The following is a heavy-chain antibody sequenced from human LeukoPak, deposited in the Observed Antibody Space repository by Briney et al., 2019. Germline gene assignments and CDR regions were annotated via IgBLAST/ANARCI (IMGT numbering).Heavy chain of an antibody. CDR1: GYTFTNYG. CDR2: ISAYNGNT. Sequence: GASVKVSCKGSGYTFTNYGITWVRQAPGQGLEWMGWISAYNGNTKYAPKLQGRVTMTTDTSTRTAYMELRSLRSEDTAVYYCATDEQSAFDIWGQGTMVTVSS. CDR3: ATDEQSAFDI. J-gene: IGHJ3*02. V-gene: IGHV1-18*01. D-gene: IGHD1/OR15-1a*01.